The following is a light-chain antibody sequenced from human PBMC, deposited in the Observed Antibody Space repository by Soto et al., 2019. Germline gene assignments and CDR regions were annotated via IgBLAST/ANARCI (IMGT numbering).Light chain of an antibody. CDR3: QQYNSWPIT. V-gene: IGKV3-15*01. CDR1: QSVSSN. CDR2: GAS. Sequence: EIVMTQSPATLSVSPGERATLSCRASQSVSSNLAWYQQKPGQAPRLLIYGASTRATGIPARFSGSGSGTEFTLTISSLQSEDFAVYYCQQYNSWPITFGQGTR. J-gene: IGKJ5*01.